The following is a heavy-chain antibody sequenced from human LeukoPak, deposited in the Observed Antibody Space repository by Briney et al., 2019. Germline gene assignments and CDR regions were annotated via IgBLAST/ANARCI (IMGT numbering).Heavy chain of an antibody. V-gene: IGHV4-4*07. CDR2: IYSKGAT. J-gene: IGHJ4*02. CDR3: ARLRYTGTSQYYFDS. CDR1: RDSVISFY. D-gene: IGHD1-26*01. Sequence: SEALSLTSAVPRDSVISFYWSGVRQCAGERLGRVGRIYSKGATEYTISLTSRVSISLDQSNTKFSRYLSSVTAADTAVYYCARLRYTGTSQYYFDSWGQGFLVTVSS.